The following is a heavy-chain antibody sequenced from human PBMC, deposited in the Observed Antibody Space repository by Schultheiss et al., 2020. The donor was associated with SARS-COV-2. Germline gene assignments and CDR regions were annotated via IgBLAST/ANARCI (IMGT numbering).Heavy chain of an antibody. D-gene: IGHD6-6*01. CDR1: GGSVSSGSYY. Sequence: SQTLSLTCTVSGGSVSSGSYYWSWIRQPPGKGLEWIGYIYYSGSTNYNPSLKSRVTISVDTSKNQFSLKLSSVTAADTAVYYCARAFTSSSFDYWGQGTLVTVSS. CDR3: ARAFTSSSFDY. CDR2: IYYSGST. J-gene: IGHJ4*02. V-gene: IGHV4-61*01.